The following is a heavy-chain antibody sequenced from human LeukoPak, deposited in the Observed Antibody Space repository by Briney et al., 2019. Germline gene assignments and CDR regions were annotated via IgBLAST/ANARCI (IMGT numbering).Heavy chain of an antibody. CDR2: IKEDGSEK. CDR1: GFSFSTYW. Sequence: GSLKLSCVASGFSFSTYWMSWVRQAPGKGLEWVANIKEDGSEKYYVDSVKGRFTISRDNAKNSVYLQMNSLRDEDTAVYYCARGHYGMDVWGQGTTV. CDR3: ARGHYGMDV. J-gene: IGHJ6*02. V-gene: IGHV3-7*01.